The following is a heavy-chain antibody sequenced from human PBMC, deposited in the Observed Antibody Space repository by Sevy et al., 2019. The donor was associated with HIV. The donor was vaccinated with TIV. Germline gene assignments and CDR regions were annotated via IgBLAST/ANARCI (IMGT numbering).Heavy chain of an antibody. Sequence: SETLSLTCTVSGGSISSSSYYWGWIRQPPGKGLEWIGSIYYSGSTYYNPSLKSRVTISVDTSKTQFSLKLSSVTAADTAVYYGAGQYGSSWYRYYDYYYMDVWGKGTTVTVSS. V-gene: IGHV4-39*01. CDR3: AGQYGSSWYRYYDYYYMDV. CDR1: GGSISSSSYY. D-gene: IGHD6-13*01. J-gene: IGHJ6*03. CDR2: IYYSGST.